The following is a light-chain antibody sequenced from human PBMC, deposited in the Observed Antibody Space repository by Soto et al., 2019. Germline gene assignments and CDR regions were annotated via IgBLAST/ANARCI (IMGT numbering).Light chain of an antibody. CDR2: AAS. CDR3: QHRSK. V-gene: IGKV3-11*01. Sequence: EIVLTQSPATLSLSPGERATLSCRASQSVSTYLAWYQQKPGQAPRLLVYAASNRATGIPARFSGSGSGTDFTLTIASLEPEDSAAYYCQHRSKFGGGTKVEI. J-gene: IGKJ4*02. CDR1: QSVSTY.